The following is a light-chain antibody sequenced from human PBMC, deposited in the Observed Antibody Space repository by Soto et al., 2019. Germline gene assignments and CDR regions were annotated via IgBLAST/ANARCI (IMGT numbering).Light chain of an antibody. CDR2: END. CDR1: VYNIGNNY. CDR3: ETWDTSLSAVV. V-gene: IGLV1-51*02. Sequence: QSVLTQPPSLSAAPGQKVTISCSGSVYNIGNNYVSWYQQLPATAPKLLIYENDKRPSGIPDRFSGSKSGTSATLGITGLQTGDEADYYCETWDTSLSAVVFGGGTKVTVL. J-gene: IGLJ2*01.